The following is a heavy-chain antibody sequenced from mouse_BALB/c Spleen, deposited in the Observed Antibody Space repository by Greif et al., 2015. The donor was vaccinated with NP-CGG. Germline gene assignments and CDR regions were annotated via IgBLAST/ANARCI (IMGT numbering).Heavy chain of an antibody. J-gene: IGHJ2*01. V-gene: IGHV5-9*02. D-gene: IGHD2-10*02. CDR2: ISSGGSYT. Sequence: EVQLVESGGGLVKPGGSLKLSCAASGFAFSSYDMSWVRQTPEKRLEWVATISSGGSYTYYPDSVKGRFTISRDNARNTLYLQMSSLRSEDTALYYCARRGYGNYFDYWGQGTTLTVSS. CDR1: GFAFSSYD. CDR3: ARRGYGNYFDY.